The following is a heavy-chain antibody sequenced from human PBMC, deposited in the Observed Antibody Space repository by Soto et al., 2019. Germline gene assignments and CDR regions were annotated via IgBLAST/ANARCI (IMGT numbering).Heavy chain of an antibody. Sequence: QGQLVQSEAEVKKPGASVKVSCKASGYTFTRYGISWVRQAPGQGLEWMGWISGYNGDTTYAQKFQVRVTMTIDTSTSTAYMELRSLTSDDTAVYYCAKNGQPPYYYYGLDVWGQGTKVTVSS. CDR3: AKNGQPPYYYYGLDV. V-gene: IGHV1-18*01. CDR2: ISGYNGDT. J-gene: IGHJ6*02. D-gene: IGHD2-8*01. CDR1: GYTFTRYG.